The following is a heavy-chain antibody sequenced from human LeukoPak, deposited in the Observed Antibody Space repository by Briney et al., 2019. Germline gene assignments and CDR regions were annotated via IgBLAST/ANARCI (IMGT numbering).Heavy chain of an antibody. J-gene: IGHJ4*02. V-gene: IGHV3-23*01. CDR3: VKHSGGVYGNSDY. D-gene: IGHD1-1*01. CDR2: VGRGGGDA. Sequence: GGSLRLSCVASGFTFSNYAASWFRQAPGKGLEWVSTVGRGGGDAYYADSVRGRFTISKDSSKNTLQMNSLSADDTAMYYCVKHSGGVYGNSDYWGQGTLVTVSS. CDR1: GFTFSNYA.